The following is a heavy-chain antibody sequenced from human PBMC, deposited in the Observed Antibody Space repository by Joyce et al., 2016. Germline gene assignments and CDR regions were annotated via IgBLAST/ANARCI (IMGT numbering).Heavy chain of an antibody. V-gene: IGHV5-10-1*03. Sequence: EDHLVQSGAEMKKPGESLRISCMVSGYTFGNYWISWVRQMLGKGLEWMGRIDPNDSGTDYSPSFQGHVTITADKSISTAYLQWSSLKASDTAIYYCARHRGGGNFVPFDHWGQGTLVTVSS. CDR3: ARHRGGGNFVPFDH. CDR1: GYTFGNYW. J-gene: IGHJ4*02. D-gene: IGHD4-23*01. CDR2: IDPNDSGT.